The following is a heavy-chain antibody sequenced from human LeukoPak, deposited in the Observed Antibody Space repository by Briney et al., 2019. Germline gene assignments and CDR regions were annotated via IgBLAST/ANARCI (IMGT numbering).Heavy chain of an antibody. CDR2: INHSGST. V-gene: IGHV4-34*01. D-gene: IGHD4-17*01. CDR3: AREGADYGDYGDYYYYMDV. CDR1: GGSFSGYY. Sequence: SETLSLTCAVYGGSFSGYYWSWIRQPPGKGLEWIGEINHSGSTNYNPSLKSRVTISVDTSKNQFSLKLSSVTAADTAVYYCAREGADYGDYGDYYYYMDVWGKGATVTVSS. J-gene: IGHJ6*03.